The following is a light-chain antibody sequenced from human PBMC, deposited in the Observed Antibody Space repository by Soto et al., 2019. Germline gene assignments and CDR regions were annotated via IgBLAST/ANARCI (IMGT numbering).Light chain of an antibody. J-gene: IGKJ1*01. CDR3: QHYNSYSEA. Sequence: AIQMTQSPSSLSASVGDRVTITFRATQGIRNELGWYQQKPGKAPKLLIYAASSLQSGVPSRFSGSASGTEFTLTISSLQPDDFATYYCQHYNSYSEAFGQGTKVDIK. CDR1: QGIRNE. V-gene: IGKV1-6*01. CDR2: AAS.